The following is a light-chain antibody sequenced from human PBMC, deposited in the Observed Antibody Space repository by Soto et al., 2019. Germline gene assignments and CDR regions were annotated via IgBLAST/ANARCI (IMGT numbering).Light chain of an antibody. J-gene: IGLJ3*02. V-gene: IGLV1-44*01. CDR1: SSNIGSNT. Sequence: QSVLTQPPSASGTPGQRVTISCSGGSSNIGSNTVNWYQQLPGTAPKLLIYSSNQRPSGVPDRFSGSKSGTSASLAISGLRSDDEADYYCAAWDDSLNGWVFGGGTQLTVL. CDR2: SSN. CDR3: AAWDDSLNGWV.